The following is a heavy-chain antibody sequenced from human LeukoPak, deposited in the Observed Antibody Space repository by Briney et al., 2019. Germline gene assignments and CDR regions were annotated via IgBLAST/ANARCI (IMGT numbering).Heavy chain of an antibody. CDR3: FVAGREGVDY. J-gene: IGHJ4*02. CDR2: INPNSGGT. V-gene: IGHV1-2*06. Sequence: ASVKVSCKASGYTFTSYGISWVRQAPGQGLEWMGRINPNSGGTNYAQKFQGRVTMTRDTSISTAYMELSRLRSDDTAVYYCFVAGREGVDYWGQGTLVTVSS. CDR1: GYTFTSYG. D-gene: IGHD6-19*01.